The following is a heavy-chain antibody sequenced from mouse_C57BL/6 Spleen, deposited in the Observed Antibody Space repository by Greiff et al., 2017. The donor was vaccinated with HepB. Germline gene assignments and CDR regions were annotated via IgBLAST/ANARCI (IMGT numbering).Heavy chain of an antibody. CDR1: GYTFTSYW. D-gene: IGHD2-5*01. Sequence: QVQLQQPGTELVKPGASVKLSCKASGYTFTSYWMHWVKQRPGQGLEWIGNINPSNGGTNYNEKFKSKATLTVDKSSSTAYMQLSSLTSEDSAVYDCARSEPYYSNSPDYWGQGTTLTVSS. CDR3: ARSEPYYSNSPDY. V-gene: IGHV1-53*01. CDR2: INPSNGGT. J-gene: IGHJ2*01.